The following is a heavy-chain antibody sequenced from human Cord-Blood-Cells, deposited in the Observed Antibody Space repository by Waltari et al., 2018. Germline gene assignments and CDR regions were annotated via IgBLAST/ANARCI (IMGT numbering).Heavy chain of an antibody. V-gene: IGHV3-7*01. CDR2: KKKDGSEK. CDR3: ARDVSHYDFWSGYYDY. J-gene: IGHJ4*02. D-gene: IGHD3-3*01. CDR1: GFTFSSYW. Sequence: EVQLVESGGGLVQPGGSLRLSCAASGFTFSSYWMSWVRQAPGKGVEWVANKKKDGSEKEYVDSVKGRFTISRDNAKNSLYLQMNSLRAEDTAVYYCARDVSHYDFWSGYYDYWGQGTLVTVSS.